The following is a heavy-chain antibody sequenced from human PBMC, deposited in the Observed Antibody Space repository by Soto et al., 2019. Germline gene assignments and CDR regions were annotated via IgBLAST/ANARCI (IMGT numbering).Heavy chain of an antibody. CDR3: AKDRRAGGNSAFYFDF. Sequence: GGSLRLSCAASGFKFSNYAMSWVRQAPGKGLEWVSLISATGGGTYYADSVKGRFTISRDNSHNTLYLQVHSLTAEDTAVYYCAKDRRAGGNSAFYFDFWGPGAQVTVSS. CDR1: GFKFSNYA. D-gene: IGHD3-16*01. CDR2: ISATGGGT. V-gene: IGHV3-23*01. J-gene: IGHJ4*02.